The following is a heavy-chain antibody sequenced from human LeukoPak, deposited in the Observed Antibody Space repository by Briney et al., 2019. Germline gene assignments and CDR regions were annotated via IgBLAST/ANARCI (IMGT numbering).Heavy chain of an antibody. CDR2: VYYTGAS. J-gene: IGHJ4*02. CDR3: ARDLAGELPDY. D-gene: IGHD1-26*01. CDR1: GFSISSSSYH. V-gene: IGHV4-39*07. Sequence: SETLSLTCTVSGFSISSSSYHWGWIRQPPGKGLEWIGSVYYTGASYYNPSLKSRVTISIGTSKNHFSLNLTSVTAADTAVYYCARDLAGELPDYWGQGTLVTVSS.